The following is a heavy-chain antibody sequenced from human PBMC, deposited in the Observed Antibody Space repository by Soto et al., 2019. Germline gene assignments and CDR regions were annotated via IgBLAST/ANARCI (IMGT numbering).Heavy chain of an antibody. CDR1: GFSFDDYT. J-gene: IGHJ4*02. V-gene: IGHV3-23*01. CDR3: AKDERGYSYGLGY. CDR2: ISGSGANT. D-gene: IGHD5-18*01. Sequence: EVQLLESGGGLVQPGGSLRLSCAASGFSFDDYTMSWVRQTPGKGLEWVSAISGSGANTYYADSVKGRFTISRDNSETTISLQMNSLSADDTAVYYCAKDERGYSYGLGYWGQGTLVTVSS.